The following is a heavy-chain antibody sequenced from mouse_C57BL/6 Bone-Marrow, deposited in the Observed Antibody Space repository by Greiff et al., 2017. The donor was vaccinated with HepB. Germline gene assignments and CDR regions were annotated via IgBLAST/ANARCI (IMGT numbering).Heavy chain of an antibody. D-gene: IGHD1-1*01. Sequence: EVQLQQSGPELVKPGASVKIPCKAPGYTFTDYNMDWVKQSHGKSLEWIGDINPNNGGTIYNQKFKGKATLTVDKSSSKAYMELRSLTSEDTAVYYCVRGPYYYGSPAWFAYWGQGTLVTVSA. CDR2: INPNNGGT. J-gene: IGHJ3*01. CDR1: GYTFTDYN. V-gene: IGHV1-18*01. CDR3: VRGPYYYGSPAWFAY.